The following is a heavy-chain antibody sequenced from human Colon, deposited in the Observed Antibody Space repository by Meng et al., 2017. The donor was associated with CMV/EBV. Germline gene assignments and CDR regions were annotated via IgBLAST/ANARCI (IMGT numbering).Heavy chain of an antibody. D-gene: IGHD2-2*02. CDR1: GFNFRTHN. J-gene: IGHJ4*02. CDR3: TREIPRYCSSTICYSPFYY. CDR2: ISSGSSYI. Sequence: GGSLRLSCAASGFNFRTHNMNWVRQAPGKGLEWVSSISSGSSYIYYADSVKGRFTISRDSAKNSLYLHMNSLRAEDTAVYYCTREIPRYCSSTICYSPFYYWGQGTLVTVSS. V-gene: IGHV3-21*01.